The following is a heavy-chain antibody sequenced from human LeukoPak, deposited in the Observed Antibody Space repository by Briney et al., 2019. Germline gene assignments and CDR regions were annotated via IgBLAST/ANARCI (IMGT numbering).Heavy chain of an antibody. CDR1: IASVCRYY. J-gene: IGHJ4*02. Sequence: LDTLALPCSVSIASVCRYYWGWIRQPAGKGLEWIGHIYTSGNTNYNPSLKSRVTISRDTAKNQFSLRVTCVTAADTAVYYCARDYGGNYYFDYWGQGTLVTVSS. D-gene: IGHD4-23*01. CDR3: ARDYGGNYYFDY. V-gene: IGHV4-4*07. CDR2: IYTSGNT.